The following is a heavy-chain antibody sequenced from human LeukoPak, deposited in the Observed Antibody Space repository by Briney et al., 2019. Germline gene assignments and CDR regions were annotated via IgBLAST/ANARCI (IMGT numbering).Heavy chain of an antibody. Sequence: SVKVSCKASGGIFSSYTISWVRQAPGQGLEWMGRIIPILGIANYAQKFQGRVTITADKSTSTAYMELSSLRSEDTAVYYCARDQGATTVTVDYWGQGTLVTVSS. J-gene: IGHJ4*02. CDR1: GGIFSSYT. D-gene: IGHD4-17*01. CDR3: ARDQGATTVTVDY. V-gene: IGHV1-69*04. CDR2: IIPILGIA.